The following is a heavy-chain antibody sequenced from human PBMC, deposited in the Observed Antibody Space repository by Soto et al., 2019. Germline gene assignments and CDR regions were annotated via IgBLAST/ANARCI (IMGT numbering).Heavy chain of an antibody. D-gene: IGHD6-13*01. CDR2: IIPIFGTA. V-gene: IGHV1-69*01. Sequence: QVQLVQSGAEVKKPGSSVKVSCKASGVTFSSYAISWVRQAPGQGLEWMGGIIPIFGTANYAQKFQGRVTITADESTSTAYMELSSLRSEDTAVYYCAREDIAAADYYYYGMDVWGQGTTVTVSS. CDR3: AREDIAAADYYYYGMDV. CDR1: GVTFSSYA. J-gene: IGHJ6*02.